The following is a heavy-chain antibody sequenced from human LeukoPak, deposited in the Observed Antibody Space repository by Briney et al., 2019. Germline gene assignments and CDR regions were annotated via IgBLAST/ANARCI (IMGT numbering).Heavy chain of an antibody. D-gene: IGHD5-18*01. CDR1: GFTFSRYS. CDR3: ARESRDTAMVSRFDY. Sequence: GGSLRLSCAASGFTFSRYSMNWVRQAPGKGLEGVAVISYDGSNKYYADSVKGRFTISRDNSKNTLYLQMNSLRAEDTAVYYCARESRDTAMVSRFDYWGQGALVTVSS. J-gene: IGHJ4*02. V-gene: IGHV3-30*03. CDR2: ISYDGSNK.